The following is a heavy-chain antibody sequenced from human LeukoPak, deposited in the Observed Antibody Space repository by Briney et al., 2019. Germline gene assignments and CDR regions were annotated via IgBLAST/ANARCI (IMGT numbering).Heavy chain of an antibody. J-gene: IGHJ4*02. CDR2: IYHSGST. CDR1: GGSISSSNW. Sequence: SGTLSLTCAVSGGSISSSNWWSWVRQPPGKGLEWIGEIYHSGSTNYNPSLKSRVTISVDKSENQFSLKLSSVTAADTAVYYCARAAGYSGYVQFDYWGQGTLVTVSS. CDR3: ARAAGYSGYVQFDY. V-gene: IGHV4-4*02. D-gene: IGHD5-12*01.